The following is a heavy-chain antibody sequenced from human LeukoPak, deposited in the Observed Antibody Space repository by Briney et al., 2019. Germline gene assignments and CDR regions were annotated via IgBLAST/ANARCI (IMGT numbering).Heavy chain of an antibody. J-gene: IGHJ4*02. Sequence: PSETLSFTCAGYGGSFSGYYWSWLRQPPGKGLEWIGEINHSGSTNYNPSLKSRVTISVDTSKNQFSLKLSSVTAADTAVYYCARIRPSFYDSSRLSYFDYWGQGTLVTVSS. CDR2: INHSGST. CDR3: ARIRPSFYDSSRLSYFDY. D-gene: IGHD3-22*01. V-gene: IGHV4-34*01. CDR1: GGSFSGYY.